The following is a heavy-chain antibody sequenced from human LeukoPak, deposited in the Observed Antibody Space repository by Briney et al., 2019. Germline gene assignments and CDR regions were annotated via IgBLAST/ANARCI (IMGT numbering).Heavy chain of an antibody. V-gene: IGHV4-61*02. CDR2: IYTSGGT. D-gene: IGHD3/OR15-3a*01. J-gene: IGHJ3*02. CDR1: GGSISSGYYY. CDR3: ARRTNGFDI. Sequence: SETLSLTCTVSGGSISSGYYYWNWIWQPAGKGLEWIGRIYTSGGTNYNPSLKSRVTISLGTSKNQCSLKLTSVTAADTAVYYCARRTNGFDIWGQGTMVTVSS.